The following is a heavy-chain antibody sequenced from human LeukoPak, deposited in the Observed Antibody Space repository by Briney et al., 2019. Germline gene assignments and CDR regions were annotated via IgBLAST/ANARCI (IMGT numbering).Heavy chain of an antibody. Sequence: SGPTLVNPTQTLTLTCTFSGISLSTSGMCVSWIRQLPGKALEWLARIDWDDDKYYSTSLKTRLTISKDTSKNQVVLTMTNMDPVDTATYYCARIRKCTSCYDIFDYWGQGTLVTVSS. CDR1: GISLSTSGMC. V-gene: IGHV2-70*11. CDR3: ARIRKCTSCYDIFDY. D-gene: IGHD2-2*01. J-gene: IGHJ4*02. CDR2: IDWDDDK.